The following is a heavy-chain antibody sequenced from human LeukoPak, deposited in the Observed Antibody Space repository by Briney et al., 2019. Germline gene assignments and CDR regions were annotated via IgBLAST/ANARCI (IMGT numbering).Heavy chain of an antibody. Sequence: GGSLRLSCAASGFTFSSYAMSWVRQAPGKGLEWVSAISGSGGSTYYADSVKGRFTISRDNSKNTLYLQMNSLRAEDTAVYYCAKDPNRLMATIASTWGQGTPVTVSS. CDR3: AKDPNRLMATIAST. J-gene: IGHJ4*02. D-gene: IGHD5-24*01. CDR1: GFTFSSYA. V-gene: IGHV3-23*01. CDR2: ISGSGGST.